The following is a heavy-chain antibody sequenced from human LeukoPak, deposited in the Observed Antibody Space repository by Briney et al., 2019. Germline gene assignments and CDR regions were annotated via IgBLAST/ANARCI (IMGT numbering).Heavy chain of an antibody. CDR1: GFTFSNYA. V-gene: IGHV3-30*02. CDR3: AKDGSWSCTD. CDR2: IAHHGNNK. D-gene: IGHD2-8*02. Sequence: RGGSLRLSCAASGFTFSNYAMHWVRQGPGKGLEWVAYIAHHGNNKYYVDSVKGRFTIYRDNYKKTLYLQIDSLRADDTAVYYCAKDGSWSCTDWGQGTLVTVSS. J-gene: IGHJ4*02.